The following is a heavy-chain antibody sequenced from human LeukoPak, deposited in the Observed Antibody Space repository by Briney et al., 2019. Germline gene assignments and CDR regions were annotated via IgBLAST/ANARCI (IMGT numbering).Heavy chain of an antibody. CDR2: FNPNSGGT. Sequence: EASVKVSCKASGYTFTDYYIHWVRQAPGQGLEWMGWFNPNSGGTNYAQKFQGRVTMTRDTSISTAYMELSRLRPDDTAVYYCARDRGVITSRWYYYSMDVWGQGTTVTVSS. CDR1: GYTFTDYY. CDR3: ARDRGVITSRWYYYSMDV. J-gene: IGHJ6*02. V-gene: IGHV1-2*02. D-gene: IGHD3-10*01.